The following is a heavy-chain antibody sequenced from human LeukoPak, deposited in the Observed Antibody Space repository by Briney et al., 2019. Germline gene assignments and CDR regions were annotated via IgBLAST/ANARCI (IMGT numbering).Heavy chain of an antibody. V-gene: IGHV3-21*04. D-gene: IGHD3-10*01. CDR3: AKGARGTYALDI. CDR1: GFTFSSFA. Sequence: PGGSLRLSCAASGFTFSSFAMTWVRRAPGKGLEWVSSMSSGGTYIYYPDSVRGRFTISRDNAKNSLYLQMNSLSAEDTAVYYCAKGARGTYALDIWGQGTMVTVSS. J-gene: IGHJ3*02. CDR2: MSSGGTYI.